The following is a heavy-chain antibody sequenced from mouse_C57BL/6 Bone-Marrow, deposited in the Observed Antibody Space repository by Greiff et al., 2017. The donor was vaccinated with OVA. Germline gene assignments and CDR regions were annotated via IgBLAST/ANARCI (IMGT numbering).Heavy chain of an antibody. J-gene: IGHJ4*01. Sequence: VQLQQSGAELARPGASVKLSCKASGYTFTSYGISWVKQRTGQGLEWIGEIYPRSGNTYYTEKFKGKATLTADKSSSTAYMELRSLTSEDSAVYFCARSGSKEAMDYWGQGTSVTVSS. D-gene: IGHD1-3*01. CDR2: IYPRSGNT. V-gene: IGHV1-81*01. CDR1: GYTFTSYG. CDR3: ARSGSKEAMDY.